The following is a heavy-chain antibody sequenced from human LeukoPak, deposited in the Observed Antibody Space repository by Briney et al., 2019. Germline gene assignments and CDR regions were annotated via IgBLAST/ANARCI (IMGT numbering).Heavy chain of an antibody. D-gene: IGHD3-16*01. J-gene: IGHJ4*02. CDR2: IYTTGDT. CDR3: ARATPVGGVRFDY. V-gene: IGHV4-4*09. Sequence: SETLSLTCTVSGVSISSYYWSWIRQPPGKGLEWIGSIYTTGDTRYDPSLKSRVTISVDTSKNQFSLKLSSVTAADTAVYYCARATPVGGVRFDYWGQGTLVTVSS. CDR1: GVSISSYY.